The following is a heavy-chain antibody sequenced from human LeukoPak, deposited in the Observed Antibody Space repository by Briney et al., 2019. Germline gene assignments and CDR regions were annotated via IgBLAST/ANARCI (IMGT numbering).Heavy chain of an antibody. D-gene: IGHD1-26*01. CDR1: GFIFSSYW. Sequence: GGSLRLSCAASGFIFSSYWMTWVRQAPGKGLEWVANIKQDGSDKHYVDSVKGRFTISRDNAKNSLYLQMNSLRDEDTAVYYCARDKVVGATFFDYWGQGTLVTVSS. V-gene: IGHV3-7*01. J-gene: IGHJ4*02. CDR3: ARDKVVGATFFDY. CDR2: IKQDGSDK.